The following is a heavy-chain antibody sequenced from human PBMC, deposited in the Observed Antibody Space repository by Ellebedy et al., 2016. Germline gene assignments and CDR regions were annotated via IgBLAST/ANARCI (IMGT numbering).Heavy chain of an antibody. J-gene: IGHJ3*02. CDR3: ASSNGHGFDI. V-gene: IGHV3-48*04. D-gene: IGHD2-8*01. Sequence: GESLKISXAVSGFTFTSYSMKWVRQTPGKGLEWVSYISPTSGSTIYYADSVKGRFTISRDNAKNTLYLQMNSLRAEDTAVYYCASSNGHGFDIWGQGTMVTVSS. CDR2: ISPTSGSTI. CDR1: GFTFTSYS.